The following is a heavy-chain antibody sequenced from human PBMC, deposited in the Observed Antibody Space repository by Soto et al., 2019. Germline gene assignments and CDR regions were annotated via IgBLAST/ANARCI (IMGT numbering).Heavy chain of an antibody. D-gene: IGHD6-13*01. Sequence: GGSLRLSCAASGFTFSRHWMTWVRQAPGKGLEWVANINPDGSEKFSVDSVKGRFTISRDNAKNSLYLQMNSLRAEDTAVYFCARGYSRSTLLEEYFDYWGQGGLVTVSS. CDR1: GFTFSRHW. CDR3: ARGYSRSTLLEEYFDY. V-gene: IGHV3-7*04. CDR2: INPDGSEK. J-gene: IGHJ4*02.